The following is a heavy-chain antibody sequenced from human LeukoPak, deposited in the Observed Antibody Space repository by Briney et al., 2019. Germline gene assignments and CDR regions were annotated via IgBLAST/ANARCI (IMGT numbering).Heavy chain of an antibody. Sequence: GGSLRLSCAASGFTFSSYAMHWVRQAPGKGLEWVSYISSSSSTIYYADSVKGRFTISRDNAKNSLYLQMNSLRAEDTAVYYCARTTTSDSGYYYNQPYYFDYWGQGTLVTVSS. J-gene: IGHJ4*02. CDR2: ISSSSSTI. V-gene: IGHV3-48*04. CDR3: ARTTTSDSGYYYNQPYYFDY. D-gene: IGHD3-22*01. CDR1: GFTFSSYA.